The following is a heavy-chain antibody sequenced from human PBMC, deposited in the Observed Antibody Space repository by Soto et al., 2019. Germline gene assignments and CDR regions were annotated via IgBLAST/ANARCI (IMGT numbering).Heavy chain of an antibody. Sequence: ASVKVSCKASGYTFTSYYMHWVRQAPGQGLEWMGIINPSGGSTSYAQKFQGRVTMTRDTSTSTVYMELSSLRSEDTAVYYCARVGYYDYVWGSYRYGAFDIWGQGAMVPVSS. D-gene: IGHD3-16*02. CDR2: INPSGGST. V-gene: IGHV1-46*01. J-gene: IGHJ3*02. CDR3: ARVGYYDYVWGSYRYGAFDI. CDR1: GYTFTSYY.